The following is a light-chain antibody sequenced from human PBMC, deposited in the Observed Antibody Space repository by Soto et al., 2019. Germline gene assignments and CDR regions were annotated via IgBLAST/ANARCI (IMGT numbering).Light chain of an antibody. CDR2: GAS. CDR3: HQYGSSPRT. Sequence: EIVLTQSPGTLSLSPGERATLSCRASQSVSSSYLAWYQQKPGQAPRVLMYGASSRATGIPDRFSGSGSGTDFTLTISRLEPEDFAVYYCHQYGSSPRTFGQGTKVDIK. J-gene: IGKJ1*01. CDR1: QSVSSSY. V-gene: IGKV3-20*01.